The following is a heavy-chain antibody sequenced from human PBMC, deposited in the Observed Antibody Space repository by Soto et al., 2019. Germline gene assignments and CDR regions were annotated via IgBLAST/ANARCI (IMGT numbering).Heavy chain of an antibody. CDR2: ISSSSSYI. CDR3: AGDLGYCSGGSCSGWFDP. J-gene: IGHJ5*02. CDR1: GFTFSSYS. Sequence: GGSLRLSCAASGFTFSSYSMNWVRQAPGKGLEWVSSISSSSSYIYYADSVKGRFTISRDNAKNSLYLQMNSLRAEDTAVYYCAGDLGYCSGGSCSGWFDPWGQGTLVTVS. D-gene: IGHD2-15*01. V-gene: IGHV3-21*01.